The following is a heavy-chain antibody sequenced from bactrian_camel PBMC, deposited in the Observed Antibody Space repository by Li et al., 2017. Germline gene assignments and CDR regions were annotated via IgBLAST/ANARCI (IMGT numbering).Heavy chain of an antibody. J-gene: IGHJ6*01. CDR2: ISTDGRP. CDR3: VRGYVYYSNYDLADLGY. V-gene: IGHV3S55*01. D-gene: IGHD4*01. CDR1: NRRAGSFC. Sequence: VQLVESGGGSVQAGGNLTLSCVFQNRRAGSFCMGWFRQAPGKEREGVASISTDGRPTYADSVKGRFTISRDNAKNTGYLQMNSLKPEDTAMYFCVRGYVYYSNYDLADLGYWGQGTQVTVS.